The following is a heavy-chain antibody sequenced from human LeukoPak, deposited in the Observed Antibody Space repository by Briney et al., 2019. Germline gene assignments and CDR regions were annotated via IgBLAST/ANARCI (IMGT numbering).Heavy chain of an antibody. V-gene: IGHV1-46*01. J-gene: IGHJ4*02. Sequence: ASVKVSCKASGDTFTTNYIHWVRQAPGQGLEWMGMLNPSGGSTTYAQTFQDRVTMTRDMSTRTVYMALSSLTSEDTAMYYCARAYDLLGGPDYWGQGTLVTVSS. D-gene: IGHD3-3*01. CDR2: LNPSGGST. CDR3: ARAYDLLGGPDY. CDR1: GDTFTTNY.